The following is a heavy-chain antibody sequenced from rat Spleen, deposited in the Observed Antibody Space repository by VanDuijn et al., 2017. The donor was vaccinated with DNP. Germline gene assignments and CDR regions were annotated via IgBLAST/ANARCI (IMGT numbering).Heavy chain of an antibody. CDR2: ISYEGSST. CDR1: GFTFRNYG. CDR3: ANTYYGYTSAVDY. J-gene: IGHJ2*01. Sequence: EVQLVESGGGLVQPGRSLKLSCAASGFTFRNYGMAWVRQAPKKGLEWVASISYEGSSTYYGDSVKGRVTISRDNAKSTLYLQMDSLRSEDTATYYCANTYYGYTSAVDYWGQGVMVTVSS. V-gene: IGHV5-22*01. D-gene: IGHD1-9*01.